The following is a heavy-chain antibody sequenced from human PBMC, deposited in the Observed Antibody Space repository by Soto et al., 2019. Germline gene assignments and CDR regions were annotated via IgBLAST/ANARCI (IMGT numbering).Heavy chain of an antibody. V-gene: IGHV3-9*01. CDR3: ARTLQNLYYFDY. CDR2: ISWNSGSI. D-gene: IGHD4-4*01. Sequence: GGSLRLSCAASGFTFDDYAMHWVRQAPGKGLEWVSGISWNSGSIGYADSVKGRFTISRDNAKNSLYLQMNSLRAEDTALYYCARTLQNLYYFDYWGQGTLVTVSS. CDR1: GFTFDDYA. J-gene: IGHJ4*02.